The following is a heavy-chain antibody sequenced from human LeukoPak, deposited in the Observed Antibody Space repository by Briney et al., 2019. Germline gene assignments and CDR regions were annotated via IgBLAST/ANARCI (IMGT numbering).Heavy chain of an antibody. J-gene: IGHJ4*02. CDR3: AKEMALGYVGYDY. Sequence: PGGSLRHSSAPSGFTFSSYAMCRVPPAPGKGLEWVSAIYGSGGSTYYADSVKGRFTISRDNSKNTLYLQMNSLRAEDTAVYYCAKEMALGYVGYDYWGQGTLVTVSS. D-gene: IGHD5-18*01. CDR1: GFTFSSYA. V-gene: IGHV3-23*01. CDR2: IYGSGGST.